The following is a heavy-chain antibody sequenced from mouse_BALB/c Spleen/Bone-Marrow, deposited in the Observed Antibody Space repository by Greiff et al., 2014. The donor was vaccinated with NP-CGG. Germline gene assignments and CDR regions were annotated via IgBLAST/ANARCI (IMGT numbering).Heavy chain of an antibody. J-gene: IGHJ4*01. D-gene: IGHD2-3*01. Sequence: DLVKPGASVKLSCKASGYTFTNFSINWIKQRPGQGLEWIGRIAPGTGTTYYNEMFKGKATMTVDTSSSTAYIQLSSLSSEDSAGYCCERYDYAMDYWGQGTSVTVSS. CDR2: IAPGTGTT. V-gene: IGHV1S41*01. CDR1: GYTFTNFS. CDR3: ERYDYAMDY.